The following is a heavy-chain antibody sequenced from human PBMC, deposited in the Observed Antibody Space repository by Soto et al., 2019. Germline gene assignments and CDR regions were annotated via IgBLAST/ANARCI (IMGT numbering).Heavy chain of an antibody. V-gene: IGHV3-30-3*01. D-gene: IGHD6-19*01. CDR3: ARDGSTAVAATTWYFDI. Sequence: PGGSLRLSCAPSGFTFSSYAMHWVRQAPGKGLEWVAVISYDGSNKYYADSVKGRFTISRDNSKNTLYLQMNSLRVEDTAVYYCARDGSTAVAATTWYFDIWGRGTLVTVSS. CDR1: GFTFSSYA. J-gene: IGHJ2*01. CDR2: ISYDGSNK.